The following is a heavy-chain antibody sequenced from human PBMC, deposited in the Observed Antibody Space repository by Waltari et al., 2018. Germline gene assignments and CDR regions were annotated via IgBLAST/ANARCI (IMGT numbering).Heavy chain of an antibody. CDR1: GVYITSNAHD. CDR2: MSYTGAT. D-gene: IGHD5-12*01. J-gene: IGHJ3*01. V-gene: IGHV4-39*01. CDR3: STYIGASVGTAAFDV. Sequence: HLQLQEWGPGLVQSPETLSLTCSVSGVYITSNAHDFGWIRQPPGQGLEWIGTMSYTGATYSSPSLQSRVTISRDTSKNQLSLTLGSVTAADTAVYYCSTYIGASVGTAAFDVWGQGTMVTVSS.